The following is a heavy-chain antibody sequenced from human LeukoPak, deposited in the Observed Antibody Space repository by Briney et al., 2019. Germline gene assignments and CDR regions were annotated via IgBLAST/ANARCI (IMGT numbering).Heavy chain of an antibody. D-gene: IGHD5-12*01. V-gene: IGHV1-2*02. CDR2: INPNSGDT. CDR3: ARTSHYVDIAATIPYGIYYFDY. Sequence: ASVKVSCKASGYTFTGYYMHWVRQAPGQGLEWMGWINPNSGDTNYAQKLQGRVTMTTDTSTSTAYMVLRSLRSDDTAVYYCARTSHYVDIAATIPYGIYYFDYWGQGTLVTVSS. J-gene: IGHJ4*02. CDR1: GYTFTGYY.